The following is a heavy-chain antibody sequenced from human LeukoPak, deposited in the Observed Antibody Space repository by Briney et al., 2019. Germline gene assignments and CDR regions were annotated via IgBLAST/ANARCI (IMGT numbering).Heavy chain of an antibody. CDR1: GFTFSSYS. CDR3: ARVLLYSYGPNFDY. V-gene: IGHV3-21*01. CDR2: ISSSSSYI. D-gene: IGHD5-18*01. J-gene: IGHJ4*02. Sequence: PGGSLRLSCAASGFTFSSYSMNWVRQAPGKGLEWVSSISSSSSYIYYADSVKGRFTISRDNAKNSLYLQMNSLRAEDTAVYYCARVLLYSYGPNFDYWGQGTLVTVSS.